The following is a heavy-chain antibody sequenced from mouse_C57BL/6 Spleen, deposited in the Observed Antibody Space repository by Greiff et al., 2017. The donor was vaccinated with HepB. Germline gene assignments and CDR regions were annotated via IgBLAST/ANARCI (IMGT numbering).Heavy chain of an antibody. CDR1: GFTFSSYA. J-gene: IGHJ1*03. D-gene: IGHD4-1*01. CDR3: ARESELDWYFDG. V-gene: IGHV5-4*01. CDR2: ISDGGSYT. Sequence: EVQRVESGGGLVKPGGSLKLSCAASGFTFSSYAMSWVRQTPEKRLEWVATISDGGSYTYYPDNVKGRFTISRDNAKNNLYLQMSHLKSEDTAMYYCARESELDWYFDGWGTGTTVTVSS.